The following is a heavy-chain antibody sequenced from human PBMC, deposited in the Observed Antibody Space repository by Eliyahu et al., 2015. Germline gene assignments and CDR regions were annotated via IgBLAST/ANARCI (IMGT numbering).Heavy chain of an antibody. CDR1: AFDFSTFG. J-gene: IGHJ4*02. CDR3: ARGWSDSSEPLDH. V-gene: IGHV3-21*01. D-gene: IGHD3-3*01. Sequence: EVQLMESGGGLVKPGGSLRLSCAASAFDFSTFGMTWVRQAPGKGLEWVASYTKTTPFMYYAPSVRGRFTISRDNSNNSLYLHMNSLRAEDTAVYYCARGWSDSSEPLDHWGQGTLVTVSS. CDR2: YTKTTPFM.